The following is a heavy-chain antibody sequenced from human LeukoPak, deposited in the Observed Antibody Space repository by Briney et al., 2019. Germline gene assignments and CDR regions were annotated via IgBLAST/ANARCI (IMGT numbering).Heavy chain of an antibody. Sequence: SETLSLTCTVSGGSISSGSYYWSWIRQPAGKGLEWIGRIYTSGSTYYNPSLKSRVTISVDRSKNQFSLKLSSVTAADTAVYYCATTTPMSGYSGYGGEDFDYWGQGTLVTVSS. CDR3: ATTTPMSGYSGYGGEDFDY. CDR2: IYTSGST. V-gene: IGHV4-61*02. CDR1: GGSISSGSYY. J-gene: IGHJ4*02. D-gene: IGHD5-12*01.